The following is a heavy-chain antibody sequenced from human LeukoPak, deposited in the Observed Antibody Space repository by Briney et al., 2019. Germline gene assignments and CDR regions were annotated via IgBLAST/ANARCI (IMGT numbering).Heavy chain of an antibody. J-gene: IGHJ4*02. CDR3: AKSGGTSSSGLGY. D-gene: IGHD6-19*01. CDR2: ISYDGSNK. V-gene: IGHV3-30*04. Sequence: PGRSLRLSCAASGFTFSSYAMHWVRQAPGKGLEWVAVISYDGSNKYYADSVKGRFTISRDNSKNTLYLQMNSLRAEDTAVYYCAKSGGTSSSGLGYWGQGTLVTVSS. CDR1: GFTFSSYA.